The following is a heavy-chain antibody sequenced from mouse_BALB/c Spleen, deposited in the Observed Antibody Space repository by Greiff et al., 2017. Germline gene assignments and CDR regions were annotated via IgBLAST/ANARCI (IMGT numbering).Heavy chain of an antibody. V-gene: IGHV5-17*02. J-gene: IGHJ4*01. Sequence: EVKLVESGGGLVQPGGSRKLSCAASRFTFSSFGMHWVRQAPEKGLEWVAYISSGSSTIYYADTVKGRFTISRDNPKNTLFLQMTSLRSEDTAMYYCARSGYGNYYAMDYWGQGTSVTVSS. CDR1: RFTFSSFG. CDR3: ARSGYGNYYAMDY. D-gene: IGHD2-14*01. CDR2: ISSGSSTI.